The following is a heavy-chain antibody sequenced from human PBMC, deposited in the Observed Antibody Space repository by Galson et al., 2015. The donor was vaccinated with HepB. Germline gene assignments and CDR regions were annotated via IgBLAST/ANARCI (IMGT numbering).Heavy chain of an antibody. CDR1: GFTFATYA. V-gene: IGHV3-23*01. D-gene: IGHD6-13*01. J-gene: IGHJ4*02. CDR3: ARDRGRGDSSPFDY. CDR2: VGGSYDQT. Sequence: SLRLSCAASGFTFATYAMSWVRHTPGKGLEWVASVGGSYDQTDYAGSVKGRFTISRDRSKNTLYLQMNSLRAEDTAVYYCARDRGRGDSSPFDYWGQGTLVTVSS.